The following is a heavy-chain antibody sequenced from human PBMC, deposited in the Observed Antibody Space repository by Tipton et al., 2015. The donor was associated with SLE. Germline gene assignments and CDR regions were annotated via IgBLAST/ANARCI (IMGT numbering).Heavy chain of an antibody. J-gene: IGHJ3*02. CDR2: INRDGSYT. D-gene: IGHD1-1*01. CDR1: GLTFSSYW. V-gene: IGHV3-74*01. CDR3: AREDNWSETI. Sequence: SGLTFSSYWMHWVRQVPGKGLVWVSRINRDGSYTTYADSVKGRFTVSRDNARNTLYLQMNSLRAEDTALYYCAREDNWSETIWGQGTMVTVSS.